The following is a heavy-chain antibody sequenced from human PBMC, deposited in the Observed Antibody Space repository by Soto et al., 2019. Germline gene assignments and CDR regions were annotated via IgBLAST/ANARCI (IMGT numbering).Heavy chain of an antibody. Sequence: SETLSLNCTVSGGSISGHYWTWIRQPPGKELEWIGYIFYSGVTNYNPSLKSRVTLSVDTSKNQFSLKLRSVTAEDTAAYYCARVGSSGWSPDYWGRGTLVTVSS. CDR2: IFYSGVT. CDR3: ARVGSSGWSPDY. D-gene: IGHD6-19*01. J-gene: IGHJ4*02. CDR1: GGSISGHY. V-gene: IGHV4-59*11.